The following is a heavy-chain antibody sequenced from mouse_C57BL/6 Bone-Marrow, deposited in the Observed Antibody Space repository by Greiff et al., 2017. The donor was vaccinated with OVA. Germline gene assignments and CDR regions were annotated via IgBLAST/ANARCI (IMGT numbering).Heavy chain of an antibody. D-gene: IGHD2-13*01. V-gene: IGHV1-81*01. CDR3: ARGRLYYAMDY. Sequence: VQLQQSGAELARPGASVKLSCKASGYTFTSYGISWVKQRTGQGLEWIGEIYPRSGNTYYNEKFKGKATLTADKSSSTAYRELRSLTSEDSAVYFCARGRLYYAMDYWGQGTSVTVSS. CDR2: IYPRSGNT. CDR1: GYTFTSYG. J-gene: IGHJ4*01.